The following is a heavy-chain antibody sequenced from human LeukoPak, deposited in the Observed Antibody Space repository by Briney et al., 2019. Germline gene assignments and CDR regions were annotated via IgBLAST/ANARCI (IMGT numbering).Heavy chain of an antibody. J-gene: IGHJ4*02. CDR3: ARELWLAPSY. CDR1: GDSISSSSYY. Sequence: SETLSLTCNVSGDSISSSSYYWSWIRQPPGKGLEWIGEINHSGSTNYNPSLKSRVTISVDTSKNQFSLKLSSVTAADTAVYYCARELWLAPSYWGQGTLVTVSS. D-gene: IGHD6-19*01. V-gene: IGHV4-39*07. CDR2: INHSGST.